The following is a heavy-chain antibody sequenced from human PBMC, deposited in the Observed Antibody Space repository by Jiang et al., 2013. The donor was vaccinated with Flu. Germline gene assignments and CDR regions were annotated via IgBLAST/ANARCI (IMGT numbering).Heavy chain of an antibody. CDR3: ARVRAVATLNAFEI. Sequence: SLTCAVSGYSISSAAFYWGWIRQPPGKGLEWIGSISHTGSTYDNPSLKSRVTMSVDTSKNQFSLKLSSVTAADSAMYYCARVRAVATLNAFEIWGQGTRVTVSS. D-gene: IGHD1-26*01. J-gene: IGHJ3*02. CDR2: ISHTGST. V-gene: IGHV4-38-2*01. CDR1: GYSISSAAFY.